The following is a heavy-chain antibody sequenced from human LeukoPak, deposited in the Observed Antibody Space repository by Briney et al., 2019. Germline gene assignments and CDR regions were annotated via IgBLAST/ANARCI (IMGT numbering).Heavy chain of an antibody. J-gene: IGHJ4*02. Sequence: GGSLRLSCAASGFTFSSYAMSWVRQAPGKGLEWVSAISGPGGSWDYADSVKGRFTISRDNSKNTLFQQMNSLRAEDTAIYYCAKKVGLVSAPLYYFDVWGQGTLVTVSS. CDR1: GFTFSSYA. CDR3: AKKVGLVSAPLYYFDV. V-gene: IGHV3-23*01. D-gene: IGHD5/OR15-5a*01. CDR2: ISGPGGSW.